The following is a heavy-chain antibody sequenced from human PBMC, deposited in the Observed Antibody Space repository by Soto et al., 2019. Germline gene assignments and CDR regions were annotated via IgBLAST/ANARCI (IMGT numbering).Heavy chain of an antibody. CDR1: GFTFSSYA. J-gene: IGHJ4*02. V-gene: IGHV3-30-3*01. Sequence: GGSLRLSCAASGFTFSSYAMHWVRQAPGKGLEWVAVISYDGSNKYYADSVKGRFTISRDNSKNTLYLQMNSLRAEDTAVYYCARDGGFYYDSSGYFHGYWGQGSPVTVSS. D-gene: IGHD3-22*01. CDR3: ARDGGFYYDSSGYFHGY. CDR2: ISYDGSNK.